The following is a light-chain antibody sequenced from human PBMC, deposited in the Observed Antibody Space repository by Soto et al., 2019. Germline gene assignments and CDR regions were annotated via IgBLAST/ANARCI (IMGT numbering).Light chain of an antibody. CDR1: KLGDKY. CDR2: QDS. J-gene: IGLJ2*01. CDR3: QAWGTSTVV. V-gene: IGLV3-1*01. Sequence: SYELTQSPSVSVSPGQTASITCSGDKLGDKYACWYQQKPGQSPVVVIYQDSKRPSGIPERFSGSNSGNTATLTISGTQARDEADYYCQAWGTSTVVFGGGTKLTVL.